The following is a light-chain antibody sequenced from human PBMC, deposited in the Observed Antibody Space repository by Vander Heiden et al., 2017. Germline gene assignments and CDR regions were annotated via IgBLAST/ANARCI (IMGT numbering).Light chain of an antibody. V-gene: IGKV2-28*01. Sequence: DIVMTQSPLSLPVTPGESASISCRSSQSLLQTNGYSHLEWYLQKPGQSPQLLISLGSIRASGVPDRFTGSASGTDFILKISRVEAEDAGVYFCMQARHTPWTFGQGTKVEI. J-gene: IGKJ1*01. CDR2: LGS. CDR3: MQARHTPWT. CDR1: QSLLQTNGYSH.